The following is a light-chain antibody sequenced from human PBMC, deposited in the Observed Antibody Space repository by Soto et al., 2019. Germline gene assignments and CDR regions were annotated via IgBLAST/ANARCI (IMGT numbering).Light chain of an antibody. J-gene: IGLJ3*02. V-gene: IGLV2-8*01. CDR1: SSDVGTHGY. CDR3: MCYAGGNNWV. Sequence: QSALTQPPSASGSPGQSVTISCTGTSSDVGTHGYVSWYQQHAGKAPKLMIYDVTKRPSGVPDRFSGSKSANTASLTVSGLQAEDEADYYCMCYAGGNNWVFGGGIKLTVL. CDR2: DVT.